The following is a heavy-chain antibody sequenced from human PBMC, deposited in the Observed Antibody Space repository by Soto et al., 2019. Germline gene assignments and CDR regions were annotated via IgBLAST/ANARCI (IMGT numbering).Heavy chain of an antibody. V-gene: IGHV2-70*01. J-gene: IGHJ4*02. D-gene: IGHD3-22*01. CDR3: ARIREYYYDSSGYYFDY. CDR2: IDWDDDK. Sequence: SGPTLVNPTQTLTLTCTFSGFSLSTSGMCVSWIRQPPGKALEWLALIDWDDDKYYSTSLKTRPTISKDTSKNQVVLTMTNMDPVDTATYYCARIREYYYDSSGYYFDYWGQGTLVTVSS. CDR1: GFSLSTSGMC.